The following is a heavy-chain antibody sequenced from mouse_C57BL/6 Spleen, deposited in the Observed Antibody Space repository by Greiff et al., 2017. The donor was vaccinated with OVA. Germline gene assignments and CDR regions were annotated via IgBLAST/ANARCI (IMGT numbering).Heavy chain of an antibody. CDR1: GFTFTSYW. V-gene: IGHV1-7*01. J-gene: IGHJ2*01. CDR2: INPSSGYT. Sequence: QVQLQQSGAELAQPGASVKLSCKASGFTFTSYWMHWVNQRPGQGLEWIGYINPSSGYTKYNQKFKDKATLTADKSSSTAYMQLISLTHEDSAVYYCARGGSNYVLFDYWGQGTTLTVSA. D-gene: IGHD2-5*01. CDR3: ARGGSNYVLFDY.